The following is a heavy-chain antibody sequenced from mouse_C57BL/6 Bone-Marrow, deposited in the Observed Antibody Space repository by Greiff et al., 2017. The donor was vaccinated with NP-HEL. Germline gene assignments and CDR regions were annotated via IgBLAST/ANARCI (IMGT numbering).Heavy chain of an antibody. Sequence: EVKLMESGPELVKPGASVKISCKASGYSFTDYNMNWVKQSNGKSLEWIGVINPNYGTTSYNQKFKGKATLTVDQSSSTAYMQLNSLTSEDSAVYYCARWDDYGAWFAYWGQGTLVTVSA. J-gene: IGHJ3*01. CDR2: INPNYGTT. V-gene: IGHV1-39*01. D-gene: IGHD2-4*01. CDR3: ARWDDYGAWFAY. CDR1: GYSFTDYN.